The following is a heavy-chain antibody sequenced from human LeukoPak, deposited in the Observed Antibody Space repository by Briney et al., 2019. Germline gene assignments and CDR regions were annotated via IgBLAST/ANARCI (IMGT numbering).Heavy chain of an antibody. J-gene: IGHJ4*02. Sequence: PGGSLRLSCAASGFTFSSYAMSWVRQAPGKGLEWVSAISGSGGSTYYADSVKGRFTISRDNSKNTLYLQMNSLRAEDTAVYYCAKASGYSYGYYIDYWGQGTLVTAPS. CDR2: ISGSGGST. CDR1: GFTFSSYA. CDR3: AKASGYSYGYYIDY. D-gene: IGHD5-18*01. V-gene: IGHV3-23*01.